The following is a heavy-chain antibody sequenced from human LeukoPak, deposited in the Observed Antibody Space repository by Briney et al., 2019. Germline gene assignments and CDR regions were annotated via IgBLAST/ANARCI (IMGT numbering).Heavy chain of an antibody. D-gene: IGHD3-3*01. CDR3: ARGSITIFGVAMFDY. Sequence: GGSLRLSCAASGFTFSSYWMHWVRQAPGKGLVWVSRINTDGSSTSYADSVKGRITISRDNAKNTLYLQMNSLRAEDTAVYYCARGSITIFGVAMFDYWGQGTLVTVSS. V-gene: IGHV3-74*01. CDR2: INTDGSST. J-gene: IGHJ4*02. CDR1: GFTFSSYW.